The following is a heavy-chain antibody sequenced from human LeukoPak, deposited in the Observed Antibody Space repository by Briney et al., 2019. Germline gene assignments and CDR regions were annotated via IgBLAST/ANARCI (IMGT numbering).Heavy chain of an antibody. Sequence: GGSLRLSCAASGFTFSSYAMSWVRQAPGKGLEWVSVISGSGGSTYYADSVKGRFTISRDNSKNTLYLQMNSLRAEDTAVYYCAKSVLSSSWYQDFDYWGQGTLVTVSS. J-gene: IGHJ4*02. D-gene: IGHD6-13*01. V-gene: IGHV3-23*01. CDR1: GFTFSSYA. CDR3: AKSVLSSSWYQDFDY. CDR2: ISGSGGST.